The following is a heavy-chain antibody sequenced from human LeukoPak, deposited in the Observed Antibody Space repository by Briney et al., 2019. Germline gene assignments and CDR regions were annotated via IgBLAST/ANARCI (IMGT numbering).Heavy chain of an antibody. CDR2: IYYSGTT. CDR3: ARGRLGSYSDF. Sequence: SETLSLTCTVSGDSISSSTDYWSYIRQPPGKGLEWIGSIYYSGTTHYNSSLKSRLTISVDTSKKQFSLKLTSVTAADTAVYYCARGRLGSYSDFWGQGTLVTVSS. V-gene: IGHV4-39*07. CDR1: GDSISSSTDY. J-gene: IGHJ4*02. D-gene: IGHD3-16*01.